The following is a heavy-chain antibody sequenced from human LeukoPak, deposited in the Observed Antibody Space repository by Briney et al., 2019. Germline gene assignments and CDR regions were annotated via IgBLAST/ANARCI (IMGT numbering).Heavy chain of an antibody. V-gene: IGHV4-38-2*02. CDR2: IYHSGST. Sequence: SETLSLTCTVSGYSISSGYYWGWIRQPPGKGLEWIGSIYHSGSTYYNPSLKSRVTISVDTSKNQFSLKLGSVTAADTAVYYCASLPWELPHYYYYYYMDVWGRGTTVTVSS. J-gene: IGHJ6*03. CDR1: GYSISSGYY. D-gene: IGHD1-26*01. CDR3: ASLPWELPHYYYYYYMDV.